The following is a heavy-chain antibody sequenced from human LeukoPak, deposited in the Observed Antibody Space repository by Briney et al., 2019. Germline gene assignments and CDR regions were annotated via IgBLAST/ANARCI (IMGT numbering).Heavy chain of an antibody. CDR3: ARTTGYYYYFDY. CDR1: GFTFSDYY. J-gene: IGHJ4*02. D-gene: IGHD3-9*01. Sequence: GGSLRLSCAASGFTFSDYYMSWIRQAPGKGLEWVSYISKSSSSTNYADSVKGRFSISRDNAKNSLYLQMNSLRDEDTAVYYCARTTGYYYYFDYWGQGTLVTVSS. V-gene: IGHV3-11*06. CDR2: ISKSSSST.